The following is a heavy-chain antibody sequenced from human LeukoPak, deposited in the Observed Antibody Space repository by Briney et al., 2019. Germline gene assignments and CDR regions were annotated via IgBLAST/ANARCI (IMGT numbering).Heavy chain of an antibody. CDR2: ISGSGGST. Sequence: RGSLRLSCAASGFTFSSYAMSWVRQAPGKGLEWVSAISGSGGSTYYADSVKGRFTISRDNSKNTLYLQMNSLRAEDTAVYYCAKSHYYYDSSGYYGTFLYWGQGTLVTVSS. J-gene: IGHJ4*02. CDR1: GFTFSSYA. V-gene: IGHV3-23*01. CDR3: AKSHYYYDSSGYYGTFLY. D-gene: IGHD3-22*01.